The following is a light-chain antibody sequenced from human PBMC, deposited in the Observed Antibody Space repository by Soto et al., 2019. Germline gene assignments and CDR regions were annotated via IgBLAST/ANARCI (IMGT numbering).Light chain of an antibody. V-gene: IGKV1-33*01. CDR2: HAS. CDR1: QDITNY. CDR3: LQYDNVPPT. J-gene: IGKJ3*01. Sequence: DIKMTQSPSSLSASVGDRVTITCQASQDITNYLNWYQQKPGKAPKLLIYHASNLETGVPSRFSGSGSGTDFTFTITRLQPEDIATYFCLQYDNVPPTFGRGTKVDIK.